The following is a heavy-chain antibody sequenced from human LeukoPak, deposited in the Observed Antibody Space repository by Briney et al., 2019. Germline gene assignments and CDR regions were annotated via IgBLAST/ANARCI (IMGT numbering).Heavy chain of an antibody. J-gene: IGHJ4*02. Sequence: PSETLSLTCTVSGGSISSYYWSWIRQPPGKGLEWIGYIYYSGSTNYNPSLKSRVTISVDTSKNQFSLKLSSVTAADTAVYYCATTCSSTSYAFDYWGQGTLVTVSS. D-gene: IGHD2-2*01. CDR2: IYYSGST. CDR3: ATTCSSTSYAFDY. V-gene: IGHV4-59*12. CDR1: GGSISSYY.